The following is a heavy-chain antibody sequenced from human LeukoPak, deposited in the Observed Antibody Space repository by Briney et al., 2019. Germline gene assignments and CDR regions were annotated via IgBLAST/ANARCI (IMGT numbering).Heavy chain of an antibody. CDR2: ISYDGSKK. J-gene: IGHJ6*02. CDR1: GFTFSSYA. D-gene: IGHD3-10*01. Sequence: PGGSLRLSCAASGFTFSSYAMSWVRQAPGKGLEWVAVISYDGSKKYYVDSVKGRFTISRDNSKNTLYLQMNSLRAEDTAVYYCAKDRLYYYGSGTQYGMDVWGHGTTVTVSS. CDR3: AKDRLYYYGSGTQYGMDV. V-gene: IGHV3-30*18.